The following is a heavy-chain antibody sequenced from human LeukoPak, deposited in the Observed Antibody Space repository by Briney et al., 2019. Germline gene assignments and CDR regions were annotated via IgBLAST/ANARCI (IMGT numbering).Heavy chain of an antibody. J-gene: IGHJ4*02. V-gene: IGHV3-9*01. Sequence: GGSLRLSCAASGFTFDDYAMHWVRQTPGKGLEWVSSISWNSGSIVYADSVKCRFTISRDNAKKSLYLQMNSLRAEDTAVYYCARPYFQWELRYWGPGTLVTVSS. CDR3: ARPYFQWELRY. CDR1: GFTFDDYA. CDR2: ISWNSGSI. D-gene: IGHD1-26*01.